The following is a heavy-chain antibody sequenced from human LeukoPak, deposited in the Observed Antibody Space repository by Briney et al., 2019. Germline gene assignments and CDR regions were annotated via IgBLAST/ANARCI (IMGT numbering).Heavy chain of an antibody. J-gene: IGHJ3*02. D-gene: IGHD6-13*01. Sequence: ASVKVSCKASGGTFSSYAISWVRQAPGQGLEWMGIINPSGGSTSYAQKFQGRVTMTRDTSTSTVYMELSSLRSEDTAVYYCARGSSSWQKLGNDAFDIWGQGTMVTVSS. CDR3: ARGSSSWQKLGNDAFDI. CDR1: GGTFSSYA. CDR2: INPSGGST. V-gene: IGHV1-46*01.